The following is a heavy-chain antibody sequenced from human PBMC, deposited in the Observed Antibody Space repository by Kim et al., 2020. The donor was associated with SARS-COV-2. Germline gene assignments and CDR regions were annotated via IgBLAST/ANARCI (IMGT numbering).Heavy chain of an antibody. J-gene: IGHJ4*02. CDR3: ARDFAIEDYVWGSYRRIFDY. CDR1: GYTFTSYG. D-gene: IGHD3-16*02. V-gene: IGHV1-18*01. Sequence: ASVKVSCKASGYTFTSYGISWVRQAPGQGLEWMGWISAYNGNTNYAQKLQGRVTMTTDTSTSTAYMELRSLRSDDTAVYYCARDFAIEDYVWGSYRRIFDYWGQGTLVTVSS. CDR2: ISAYNGNT.